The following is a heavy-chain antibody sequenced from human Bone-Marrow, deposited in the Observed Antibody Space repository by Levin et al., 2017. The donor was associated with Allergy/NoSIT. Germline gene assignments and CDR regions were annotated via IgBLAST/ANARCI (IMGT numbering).Heavy chain of an antibody. CDR3: ARSGQNYFASGTWARLDL. Sequence: KISCKASGVTFSNYAMNWVRQAPGHGLEWMGAIIPVSGATNYAQKFQGTVTITADESTDTAYMELSGLTSDDTAIYYCARSGQNYFASGTWARLDLWGQGTLVTVSS. J-gene: IGHJ5*02. CDR2: IIPVSGAT. D-gene: IGHD3-10*01. CDR1: GVTFSNYA. V-gene: IGHV1-69*01.